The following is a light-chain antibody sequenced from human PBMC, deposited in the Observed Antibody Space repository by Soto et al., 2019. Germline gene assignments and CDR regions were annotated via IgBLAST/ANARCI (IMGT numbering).Light chain of an antibody. J-gene: IGKJ1*01. CDR3: QQYETFSGT. CDR2: GAS. CDR1: QSVSGW. V-gene: IGKV1-5*01. Sequence: DIPMTHSPSTLFVSVGDTVTVTCRASQSVSGWLAWYQQKPGEAPKLLIYGASALPRGVPSRFSGIGSGTKFTLTIASLQPDDFATYYCQQYETFSGTFGPGTKVDIK.